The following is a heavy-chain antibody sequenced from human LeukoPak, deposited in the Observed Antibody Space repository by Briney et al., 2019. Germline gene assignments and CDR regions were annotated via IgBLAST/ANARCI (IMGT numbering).Heavy chain of an antibody. D-gene: IGHD6-6*01. Sequence: SETLSLTCTVSGGSISSYYWCWIRQPPGKGLEWIGYIYYSGSTNYNPSLKSRVTISVDTSKNQFSLKLSSVTAADTAVYYCARGLGFSIAARFRYFDYWGQGTLVTVSS. CDR2: IYYSGST. J-gene: IGHJ4*02. CDR3: ARGLGFSIAARFRYFDY. V-gene: IGHV4-59*12. CDR1: GGSISSYY.